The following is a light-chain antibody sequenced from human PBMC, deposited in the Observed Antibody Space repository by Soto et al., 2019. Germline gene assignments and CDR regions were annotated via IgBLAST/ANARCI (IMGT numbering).Light chain of an antibody. V-gene: IGLV1-40*01. CDR1: SSNIGAGYD. Sequence: QSVLTQPPSVSRAPGQRVTISCTGSSSNIGAGYDVHWYQQLPGTAPKLLTYGNNNRPSGVPDRFSASKSGTSASLAITGLQAEDEADYYCQSYDSSLSGYVFGTGTKLT. J-gene: IGLJ1*01. CDR2: GNN. CDR3: QSYDSSLSGYV.